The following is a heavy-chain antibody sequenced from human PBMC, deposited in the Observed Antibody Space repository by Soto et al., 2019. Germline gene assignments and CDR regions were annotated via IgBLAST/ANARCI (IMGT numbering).Heavy chain of an antibody. CDR3: ASSLLWFGEPKANYYYYGMDV. D-gene: IGHD3-10*01. CDR2: IYPGDSDT. V-gene: IGHV5-51*01. CDR1: GYSFTSYW. Sequence: VASLKLSCKGSGYSFTSYWIGWVRQMPGKGLEWMGIIYPGDSDTRYSPSFQGQVTISADKSISTAYLQWSSLKASDTAMYYCASSLLWFGEPKANYYYYGMDVWGQGITVTVSS. J-gene: IGHJ6*02.